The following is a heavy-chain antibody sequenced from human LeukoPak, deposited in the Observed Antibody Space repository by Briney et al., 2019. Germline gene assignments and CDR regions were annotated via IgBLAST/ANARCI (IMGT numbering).Heavy chain of an antibody. CDR2: INPNSGGT. CDR1: GYTFTGYY. J-gene: IGHJ3*02. V-gene: IGHV1-2*04. D-gene: IGHD2-2*01. CDR3: ARDQGYCSSTSCSSDAFDI. Sequence: ASVKVSCKASGYTFTGYYMHWVRQAPGHGLEWMGWINPNSGGTNYAQKFQGWVTMTRDTSISTAYMELSRLRSDDTAVYYCARDQGYCSSTSCSSDAFDIWGQGTMVTVSS.